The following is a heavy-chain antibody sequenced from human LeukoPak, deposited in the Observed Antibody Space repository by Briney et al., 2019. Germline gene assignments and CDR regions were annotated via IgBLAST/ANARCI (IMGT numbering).Heavy chain of an antibody. CDR3: VVKEGCSSTSRYIWFDP. Sequence: SVKVSCKASGGTFSSYAISWVRQAPGQGLEWMGGIIPIFGTANYAQKFQGRVTITADESTSTAYMELSSLRSEDTAVYYCVVKEGCSSTSRYIWFDPWGQGTLVTVSS. D-gene: IGHD2-2*02. CDR2: IIPIFGTA. CDR1: GGTFSSYA. J-gene: IGHJ5*02. V-gene: IGHV1-69*13.